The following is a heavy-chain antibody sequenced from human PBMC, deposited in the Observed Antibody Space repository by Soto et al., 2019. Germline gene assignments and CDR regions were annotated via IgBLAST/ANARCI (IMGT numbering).Heavy chain of an antibody. J-gene: IGHJ1*01. CDR1: GFTFSSYA. CDR2: ISGSGGST. V-gene: IGHV3-23*01. D-gene: IGHD3-22*01. Sequence: EVQLLESGGGLVQPGGSLRLSCAASGFTFSSYAMSWVRQAPGKGLEWVSAISGSGGSTHYADSVKGRFSISRDNSKNXLXXQMNSLRAEDTAVYYCAKGSDYFVSSGYNLEYFQHWGQGTLVTGSS. CDR3: AKGSDYFVSSGYNLEYFQH.